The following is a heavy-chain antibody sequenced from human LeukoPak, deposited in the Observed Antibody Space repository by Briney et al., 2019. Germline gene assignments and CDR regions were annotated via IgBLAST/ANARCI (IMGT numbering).Heavy chain of an antibody. Sequence: GASVKVSCKASGYTFTSYAISWVRQAPGQGLEWMGGIIPIFGTANYAQKFQGRVTITADESTSTAYMELSSLRSEDTSVYYCARQNGGVVTAGSHWYFDLWGRGTLVTVSS. CDR2: IIPIFGTA. J-gene: IGHJ2*01. V-gene: IGHV1-69*13. CDR3: ARQNGGVVTAGSHWYFDL. CDR1: GYTFTSYA. D-gene: IGHD2-21*02.